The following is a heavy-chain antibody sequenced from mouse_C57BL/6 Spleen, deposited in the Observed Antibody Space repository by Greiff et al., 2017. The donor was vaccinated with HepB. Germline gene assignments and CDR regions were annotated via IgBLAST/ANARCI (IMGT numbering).Heavy chain of an antibody. V-gene: IGHV5-17*01. CDR1: GFTFSDYG. CDR2: ISSGSSTI. CDR3: AGSYWFAY. Sequence: EVMLVESGGGLVKPGGSLKLSCAASGFTFSDYGMHWVRQAPEKGLEWVAYISSGSSTIYYADTVKGRFTISRDNAKNTLFLQMTSLRSEDMAMYYCAGSYWFAYWGQRTLVTVSA. J-gene: IGHJ3*01. D-gene: IGHD1-1*02.